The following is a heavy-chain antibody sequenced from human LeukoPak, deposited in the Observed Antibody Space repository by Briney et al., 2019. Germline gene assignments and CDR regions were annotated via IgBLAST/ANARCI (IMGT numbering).Heavy chain of an antibody. J-gene: IGHJ4*02. D-gene: IGHD3-10*01. CDR3: VRVHGWAFDY. CDR1: GFTFSGSA. CDR2: IRSKANNYAT. Sequence: GGSLKLSCAASGFTFSGSAMHWVRQASGKGLEWVGRIRSKANNYATSYDASVKGRFTISRDDSKNTVFLQMDSLKTEDTAVYFCVRVHGWAFDYWGQGALVTVSS. V-gene: IGHV3-73*01.